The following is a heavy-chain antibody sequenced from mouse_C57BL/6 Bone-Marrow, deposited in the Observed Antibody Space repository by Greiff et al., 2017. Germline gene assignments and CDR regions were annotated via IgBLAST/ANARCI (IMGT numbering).Heavy chain of an antibody. CDR2: IRNKANGYTT. CDR1: GFTFTDYY. V-gene: IGHV7-3*01. Sequence: EVKVVESGGGLVQPGGSLSLSCAASGFTFTDYYMSWVRQPPGKALEWLGFIRNKANGYTTDYSASVKGRFTISRDNSQSILYLQMNALRAEDSATYYCARAYYSNSYAMDYWGQGTSVTVSS. J-gene: IGHJ4*01. CDR3: ARAYYSNSYAMDY. D-gene: IGHD2-5*01.